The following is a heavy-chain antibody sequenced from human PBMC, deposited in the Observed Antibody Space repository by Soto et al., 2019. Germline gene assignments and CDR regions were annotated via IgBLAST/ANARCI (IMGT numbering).Heavy chain of an antibody. CDR3: ARDTTDDYGDYGAFDI. D-gene: IGHD4-17*01. J-gene: IGHJ3*02. CDR1: GFTFSSYS. CDR2: ISSSSYI. V-gene: IGHV3-21*01. Sequence: PGGSLRLSCAASGFTFSSYSMNWVRQAPGKGLEWVSSISSSSYIYYADSVKGRFTISRDNAKNPLYLQMNSLRAEDTAVYYCARDTTDDYGDYGAFDIWGQGTMVTVSS.